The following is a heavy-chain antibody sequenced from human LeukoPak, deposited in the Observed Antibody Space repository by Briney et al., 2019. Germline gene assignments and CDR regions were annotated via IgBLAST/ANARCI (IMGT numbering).Heavy chain of an antibody. CDR3: ARGGNALDY. D-gene: IGHD4-23*01. Sequence: SETLSLTCTVSGGSISTYYWSWIRQPPGKGLDWIGSFYYTGSTNYNPSLRSRVTISLDTSKNQISLRLSSVTAADTAVYYCARGGNALDYWGQGTLVTVSS. CDR2: FYYTGST. V-gene: IGHV4-59*01. CDR1: GGSISTYY. J-gene: IGHJ4*02.